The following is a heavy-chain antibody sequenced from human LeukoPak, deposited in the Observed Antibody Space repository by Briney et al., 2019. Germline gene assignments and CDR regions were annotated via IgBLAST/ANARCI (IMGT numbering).Heavy chain of an antibody. D-gene: IGHD3-10*01. J-gene: IGHJ4*02. CDR3: ACRPRDVYYYGVFDY. Sequence: PGGSLRLSCAASGFTFSSNSMTWVRQAPGKGLEWVSSISSSSSYIYYADLVKGRFTISRDNAKNSLYLQMNSLTVEDTAVYYCACRPRDVYYYGVFDYWGQGTLVIVSS. V-gene: IGHV3-21*01. CDR1: GFTFSSNS. CDR2: ISSSSSYI.